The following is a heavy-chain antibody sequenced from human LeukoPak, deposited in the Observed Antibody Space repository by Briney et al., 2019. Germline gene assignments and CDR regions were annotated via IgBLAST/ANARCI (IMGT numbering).Heavy chain of an antibody. D-gene: IGHD3-3*01. CDR2: ISGSGGST. Sequence: PGGTLRLSCAASGFTFSSYGMSWVRQAPGKGLEWVSAISGSGGSTYYADSVKGRFTISRDNSKNTLYLQMNSLRAEDTAVYYCAKGGVVLRFLEWQNYMDVWGKGTTVTVSS. CDR1: GFTFSSYG. J-gene: IGHJ6*03. CDR3: AKGGVVLRFLEWQNYMDV. V-gene: IGHV3-23*01.